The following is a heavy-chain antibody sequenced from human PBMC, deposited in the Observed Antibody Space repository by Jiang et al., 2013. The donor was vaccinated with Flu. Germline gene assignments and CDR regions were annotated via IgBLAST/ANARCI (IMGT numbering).Heavy chain of an antibody. D-gene: IGHD4-17*01. CDR2: VYHSGRT. CDR3: ARDHPYGLPPNWFDP. CDR1: GYSISSGYY. Sequence: GSGLVKPSETLSLSCTVSGYSISSGYYWAWIRQSPGKGLEWIGSVYHSGRTYLNPSLETRVTISIDTSENQFSLKLNSVTAADTAVYYCARDHPYGLPPNWFDPWGQGILVTVSS. V-gene: IGHV4-38-2*02. J-gene: IGHJ5*02.